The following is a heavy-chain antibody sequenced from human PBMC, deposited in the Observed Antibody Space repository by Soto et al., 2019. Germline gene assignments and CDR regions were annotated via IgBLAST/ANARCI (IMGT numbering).Heavy chain of an antibody. J-gene: IGHJ6*02. CDR1: GFSLSNTGVH. V-gene: IGHV2-5*01. CDR3: QHLHPFHYFYGLDV. CDR2: IDWNDDK. Sequence: QITLKESGPTLAKPTQTLTLTCTFSGFSLSNTGVHVAWIRQPPGKALDWLGLIDWNDDKRYTPSLRTRLTTTQATSKNQVVPTMTNMDPVDAATYYCQHLHPFHYFYGLDVWGQATAVTVSS.